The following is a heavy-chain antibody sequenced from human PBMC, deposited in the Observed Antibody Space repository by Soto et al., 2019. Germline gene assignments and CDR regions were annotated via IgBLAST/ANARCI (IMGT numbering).Heavy chain of an antibody. V-gene: IGHV3-33*01. D-gene: IGHD1-26*01. J-gene: IGHJ6*03. CDR1: GFTFSSYG. CDR3: ARDLLFEDYYMDV. Sequence: QVQLVESGGGVVQPGRSLRLSCAASGFTFSSYGMHWVRQAPGKGLEWVAVIWYDGSNKYYADSVKGRFTISRDNSKNTLYLQMNSLRAEDTAVYYCARDLLFEDYYMDVRGKGTTVTVSS. CDR2: IWYDGSNK.